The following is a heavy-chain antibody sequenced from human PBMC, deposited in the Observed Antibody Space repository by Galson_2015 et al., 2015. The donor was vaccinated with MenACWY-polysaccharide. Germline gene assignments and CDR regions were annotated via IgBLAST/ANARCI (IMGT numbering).Heavy chain of an antibody. V-gene: IGHV4-4*02. CDR1: RGSISSSNW. J-gene: IGHJ3*02. Sequence: SETLSLTCTVSRGSISSSNWWSWVRQPPGKGLEWIGEIYHSGSTNYNPSLKSRVTISVDKSKNQFSLKLSSVTAADTAVYYCASSSGYHDAFDIWGQGTMVTVSS. CDR2: IYHSGST. CDR3: ASSSGYHDAFDI. D-gene: IGHD3-22*01.